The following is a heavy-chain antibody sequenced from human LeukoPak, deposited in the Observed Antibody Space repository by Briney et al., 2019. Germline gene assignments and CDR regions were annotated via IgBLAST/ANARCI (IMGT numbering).Heavy chain of an antibody. Sequence: SVKVSCKASGVTFSSYAISGVRQAPGQGLEWMGGIIPIFGTANYAQTFQGRVTITADKSTSTAYMELSSLRSEDTAVYYCAISGENYDILTGYSTSYFDYWGQGTLVTVSS. V-gene: IGHV1-69*06. CDR1: GVTFSSYA. D-gene: IGHD3-9*01. J-gene: IGHJ4*02. CDR2: IIPIFGTA. CDR3: AISGENYDILTGYSTSYFDY.